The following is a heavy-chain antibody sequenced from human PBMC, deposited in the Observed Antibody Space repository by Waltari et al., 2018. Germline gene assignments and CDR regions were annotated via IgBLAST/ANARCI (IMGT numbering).Heavy chain of an antibody. CDR3: ARRRLTTRFDY. CDR1: GGSISSGSYY. Sequence: QVQLQESGPGLVKPSQTLSLTCTVSGGSISSGSYYWSWIRQPAGKGLEWIGSIYYSGSTYYNPSLKSRVTISVDTSKNQFSLKLSSVTAADTAVYYCARRRLTTRFDYWGQGTLVTVSS. V-gene: IGHV4-61*02. CDR2: IYYSGST. J-gene: IGHJ4*02. D-gene: IGHD6-25*01.